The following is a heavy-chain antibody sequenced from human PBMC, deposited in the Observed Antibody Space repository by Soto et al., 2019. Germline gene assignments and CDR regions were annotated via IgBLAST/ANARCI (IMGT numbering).Heavy chain of an antibody. CDR2: ISAYNGNT. CDR1: GYTFTSDG. V-gene: IGHV1-18*01. J-gene: IGHJ6*02. D-gene: IGHD4-17*01. CDR3: ATDSKTTVQPLQGIYYYGMDV. Sequence: QVQLVQSGAEVKKPGASVKVSCKASGYTFTSDGISWVRQAPGQGLEWMGWISAYNGNTNYAQKLQGRVTMTTDTSTSTAYMELRSLRSDDTAVYYCATDSKTTVQPLQGIYYYGMDVWGQGTTVTVSS.